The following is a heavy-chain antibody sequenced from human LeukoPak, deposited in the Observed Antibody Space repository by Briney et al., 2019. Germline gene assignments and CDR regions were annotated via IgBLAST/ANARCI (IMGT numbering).Heavy chain of an antibody. CDR2: IYYSVGT. V-gene: IGHV4-30-4*01. D-gene: IGHD2-2*01. CDR3: ARQLRGFDF. Sequence: SQTLSLTCTVSGASISSADYYWSWIRQPPGKDLEWIGHIYYSVGTNYNPSLKSRVTISLDTSKNQFSLKLTSVTAADTAVYYCARQLRGFDFWGQGTLVTVSS. CDR1: GASISSADYY. J-gene: IGHJ4*02.